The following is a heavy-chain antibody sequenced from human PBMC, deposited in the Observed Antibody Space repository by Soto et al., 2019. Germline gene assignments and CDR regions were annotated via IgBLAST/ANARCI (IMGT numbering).Heavy chain of an antibody. Sequence: PGGSLRLSCAASGFTFRTYGMHWVRQAPGKGLEWVSLISYDGNNKYYADSVKGRFTISRDNSKNTLFLQMSSLRPEDTAVYYCATDLGSSTSCYRCHYGMDVWGHGTTVTCSS. CDR3: ATDLGSSTSCYRCHYGMDV. V-gene: IGHV3-30*03. J-gene: IGHJ6*02. CDR1: GFTFRTYG. D-gene: IGHD2-2*02. CDR2: ISYDGNNK.